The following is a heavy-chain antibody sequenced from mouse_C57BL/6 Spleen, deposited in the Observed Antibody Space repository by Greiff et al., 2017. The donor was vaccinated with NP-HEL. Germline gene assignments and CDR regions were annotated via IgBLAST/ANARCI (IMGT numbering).Heavy chain of an antibody. CDR3: SRTEGAAQARAMDY. D-gene: IGHD3-1*01. Sequence: QVQLQQPGAELVKPGASVKLSCKASGYTFTSSWMQWVKQRPGQGLEWIGEIDPSDCYTNYNQKFQGKATLTVDTSSSTAYLQLSSLTSEDSAIYYWSRTEGAAQARAMDYWGQGTSVTVSS. J-gene: IGHJ4*01. CDR1: GYTFTSSW. V-gene: IGHV1-50*01. CDR2: IDPSDCYT.